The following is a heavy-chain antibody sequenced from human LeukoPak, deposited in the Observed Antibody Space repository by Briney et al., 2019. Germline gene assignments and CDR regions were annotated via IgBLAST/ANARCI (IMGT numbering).Heavy chain of an antibody. CDR2: IKQDGSER. V-gene: IGHV3-7*01. J-gene: IGHJ4*02. Sequence: AGGSLRLSCAASGFTFSGFSMSWVRQSPTKGLERVANIKQDGSERYYVDSVRGRFTISRDNAKNSLSLQMNNLRVEDTAVYYCARAGSHWHYVYWGQGTVVTVSS. D-gene: IGHD3-10*01. CDR3: ARAGSHWHYVY. CDR1: GFTFSGFS.